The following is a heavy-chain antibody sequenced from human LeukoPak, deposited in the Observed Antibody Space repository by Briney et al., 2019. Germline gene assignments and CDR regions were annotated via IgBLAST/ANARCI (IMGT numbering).Heavy chain of an antibody. V-gene: IGHV1-69*13. CDR3: ARDESPLGRWLVHGVY. CDR2: IIPIFRTA. D-gene: IGHD6-19*01. CDR1: GGTSSSYA. J-gene: IGHJ4*02. Sequence: GASVKVSCKASGGTSSSYAISWVRQAPGQGLEWMGGIIPIFRTANYAQKFQGRVTITADESTSTAYMELSSLRSEDTAVYYCARDESPLGRWLVHGVYWGQGTLVTVSS.